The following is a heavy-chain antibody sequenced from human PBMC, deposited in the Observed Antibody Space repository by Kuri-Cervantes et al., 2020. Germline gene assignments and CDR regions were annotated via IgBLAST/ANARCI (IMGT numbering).Heavy chain of an antibody. CDR1: GGSFSGYY. CDR2: INHSGST. Sequence: GSLRLSCAVYGGSFSGYYWSWIRQPPGKGLEWIGEINHSGSTNYNPSLKSRVTISVDTSKNQFSLKLGSVTAAETAVYYCGWGDRMDVWGQGTTVTVSS. J-gene: IGHJ6*02. CDR3: GWGDRMDV. V-gene: IGHV4-34*01.